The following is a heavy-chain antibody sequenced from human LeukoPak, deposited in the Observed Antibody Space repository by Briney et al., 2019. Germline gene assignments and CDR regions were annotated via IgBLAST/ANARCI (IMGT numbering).Heavy chain of an antibody. CDR2: IYYSGST. J-gene: IGHJ4*02. CDR1: GGSISSSSYY. Sequence: SETLSLTCTVSGGSISSSSYYWGWIRQPPGKGLEWIGSIYYSGSTYYNPSLKSRVTISVDTSKNQFSLKLSSVSAADTAVYYCARHVDSSGWYRSYFDNWGQGTLVTVSS. CDR3: ARHVDSSGWYRSYFDN. D-gene: IGHD6-19*01. V-gene: IGHV4-39*01.